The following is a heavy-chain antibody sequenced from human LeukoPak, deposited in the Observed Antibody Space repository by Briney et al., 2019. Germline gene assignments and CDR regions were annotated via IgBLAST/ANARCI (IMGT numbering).Heavy chain of an antibody. J-gene: IGHJ6*02. CDR3: AKDMIPYYYGSGSFSYYYYYGMDV. Sequence: GGSLRLSCAASGFTFDDYAMHWVRQAPGKGLEWVSLISGDGGSIYYADSVKGRFTISRDNGKNSLYLQMNSLRTEDTALYYCAKDMIPYYYGSGSFSYYYYYGMDVWGQGTTVTVSS. D-gene: IGHD3-10*01. CDR2: ISGDGGSI. CDR1: GFTFDDYA. V-gene: IGHV3-43*02.